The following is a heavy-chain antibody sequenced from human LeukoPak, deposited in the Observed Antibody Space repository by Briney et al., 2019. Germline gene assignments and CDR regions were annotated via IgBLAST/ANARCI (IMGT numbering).Heavy chain of an antibody. V-gene: IGHV3-23*01. CDR3: AKGAAAVPAEIFQQ. D-gene: IGHD6-13*01. J-gene: IGHJ1*01. CDR2: IGSSGGNI. CDR1: GFIFSNYA. Sequence: GGSLRLSCAASGFIFSNYAMSWVRQAPGKGLEWVSTIGSSGGNIYYTDSVKGRFTISRDNSKNTLYLQMNSLRAEDTAVCYCAKGAAAVPAEIFQQWGQGTLVTVSS.